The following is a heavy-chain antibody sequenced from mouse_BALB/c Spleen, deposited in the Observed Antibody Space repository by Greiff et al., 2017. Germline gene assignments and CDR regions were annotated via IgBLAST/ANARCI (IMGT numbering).Heavy chain of an antibody. D-gene: IGHD2-1*01. CDR2: IYPGDGDT. J-gene: IGHJ1*01. V-gene: IGHV1-87*01. CDR3: ARGSLLRGYFDV. Sequence: QVQLQQSGAELARPGASVKLSCKASGYTFTSYWMQWVKQRPGQGLEWIGAIYPGDGDTRYTQKFKGKATLTADKSSSTAYMQLSSLASEDSAVYYCARGSLLRGYFDVWGAGTTVTVSS. CDR1: GYTFTSYW.